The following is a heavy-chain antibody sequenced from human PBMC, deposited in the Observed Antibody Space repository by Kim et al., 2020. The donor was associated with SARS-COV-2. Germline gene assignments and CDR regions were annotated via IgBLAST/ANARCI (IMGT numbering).Heavy chain of an antibody. CDR1: GFTFSDYY. CDR2: ISSSGSTI. Sequence: GGSLRLSCAASGFTFSDYYMSWLRQAPGKGLVWVSDISSSGSTIHYADSVKGRFTISRDNAKNSLYLQMNSLRAEDTAVYYCARDRSGGYDPVDYWGQGTLVTVSS. CDR3: ARDRSGGYDPVDY. V-gene: IGHV3-11*04. J-gene: IGHJ4*02. D-gene: IGHD5-12*01.